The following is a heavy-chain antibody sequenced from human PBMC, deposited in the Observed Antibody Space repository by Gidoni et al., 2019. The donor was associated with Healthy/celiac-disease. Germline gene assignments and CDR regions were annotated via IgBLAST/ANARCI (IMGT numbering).Heavy chain of an antibody. Sequence: EVQLVQSGAEVKKPGESLKISCKGSGYSFTSYWIGWVRQMPGKGLEWMGIIYPGDSDTRYSPSFQGQVTISADKSISTAYLQWSSLKASDTAMYYCARHRSYCGGDCYPTDHNWYFDLWGRGTLVTVSS. CDR3: ARHRSYCGGDCYPTDHNWYFDL. CDR2: IYPGDSDT. D-gene: IGHD2-21*02. CDR1: GYSFTSYW. V-gene: IGHV5-51*01. J-gene: IGHJ2*01.